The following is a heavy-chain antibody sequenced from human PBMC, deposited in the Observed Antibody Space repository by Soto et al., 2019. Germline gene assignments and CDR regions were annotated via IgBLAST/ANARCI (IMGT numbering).Heavy chain of an antibody. V-gene: IGHV1-8*01. CDR3: ARTLRGVTIYYYYYMDV. J-gene: IGHJ6*03. CDR2: MNPNSGNT. CDR1: GYTFTSYD. D-gene: IGHD3-10*01. Sequence: ASVKVSCKASGYTFTSYDINWVRQATGQGLEWMGWMNPNSGNTGYAQKFQGRVTMTRNTSISTAYMELSSLRSEDTAVYYCARTLRGVTIYYYYYMDVWGKGTTVPVSS.